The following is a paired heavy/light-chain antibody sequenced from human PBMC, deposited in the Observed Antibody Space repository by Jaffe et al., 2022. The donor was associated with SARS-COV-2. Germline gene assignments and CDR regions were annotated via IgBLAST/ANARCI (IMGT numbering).Light chain of an antibody. J-gene: IGKJ3*01. CDR1: QSVLYSSDNKDY. Sequence: DIVMTQSPDSLAVSLGERATINCKSSQSVLYSSDNKDYLAWYQQKPGQPPKLLIYWASTRESGVPDRFGGSGSGTDFTLTINSLQAEDVAVYFCQQHYITPFTFGPGTKVDIK. V-gene: IGKV4-1*01. CDR2: WAS. CDR3: QQHYITPFT.
Heavy chain of an antibody. V-gene: IGHV6-1*01. Sequence: QVQLQQSGPGLVKPSQTLSLTCAISGDSVSRGSVAWTWIRQSPWRGLEWLGRTYYRSKWYVDYAESVRSRMTINADTPKNQLSLQINSVTPDDTAVYYCARAVAGSFDYWGQGTLVTVSS. CDR1: GDSVSRGSVA. CDR3: ARAVAGSFDY. D-gene: IGHD6-19*01. CDR2: TYYRSKWYV. J-gene: IGHJ4*02.